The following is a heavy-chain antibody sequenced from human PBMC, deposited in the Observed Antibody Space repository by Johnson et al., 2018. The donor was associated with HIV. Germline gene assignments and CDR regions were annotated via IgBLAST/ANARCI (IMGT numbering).Heavy chain of an antibody. CDR2: ISWNSGNI. V-gene: IGHV3-9*01. CDR3: AKDGDLTGTDAFDI. Sequence: VQLVESGGGVVRPGGSLRLSCAASGFTFDDYGMHWVRQAPGKGLEWVSGISWNSGNIAYGDSVKGRFTIARDNAKNSLYLQMNSLRAEDTALYYCAKDGDLTGTDAFDIWGQGTMVTVSS. CDR1: GFTFDDYG. J-gene: IGHJ3*02. D-gene: IGHD1/OR15-1a*01.